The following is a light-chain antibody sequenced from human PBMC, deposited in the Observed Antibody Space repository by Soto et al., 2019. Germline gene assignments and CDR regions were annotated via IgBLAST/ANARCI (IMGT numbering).Light chain of an antibody. J-gene: IGKJ4*01. V-gene: IGKV3-15*01. CDR1: QSVNNN. CDR2: GAS. Sequence: EIIVTQSPATLSVSPGERATLSCRASQSVNNNLAWYQQKPGQAPRLLIYGASTRATGIPARFGGSGYGTEFTLTISSLQSEDFGIYYCQQYNNWPLLTCGGGTNVGIK. CDR3: QQYNNWPLLT.